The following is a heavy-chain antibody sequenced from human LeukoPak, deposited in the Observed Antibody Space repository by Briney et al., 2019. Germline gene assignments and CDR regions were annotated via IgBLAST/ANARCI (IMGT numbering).Heavy chain of an antibody. CDR1: GFTFSSYW. V-gene: IGHV3-7*04. J-gene: IGHJ4*02. CDR2: IKQDGSEK. CDR3: ARGKQWLPPQERPPQNFDY. D-gene: IGHD6-19*01. Sequence: GGSLRLSCAASGFTFSSYWMSWVRQAPGKGLEWVANIKQDGSEKYYVDSVKGRFTISRDNAKNSLYLQMNSLRAEDTAVYSCARGKQWLPPQERPPQNFDYWGQGTLVTVSS.